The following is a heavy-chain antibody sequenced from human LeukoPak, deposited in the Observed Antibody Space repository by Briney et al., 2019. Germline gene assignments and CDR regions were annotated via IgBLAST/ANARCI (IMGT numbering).Heavy chain of an antibody. D-gene: IGHD6-13*01. Sequence: GGSLRLSCAASGFTFSSYAMHWVRQAPGKGLEYVSAISSNGGSTYYANSVKGRFTISRDNSKNTLYLQMGSLRAEDMAVYYCARAPRSRQQLSWAIQHWGQGTLVTVSS. CDR1: GFTFSSYA. J-gene: IGHJ1*01. CDR3: ARAPRSRQQLSWAIQH. CDR2: ISSNGGST. V-gene: IGHV3-64*01.